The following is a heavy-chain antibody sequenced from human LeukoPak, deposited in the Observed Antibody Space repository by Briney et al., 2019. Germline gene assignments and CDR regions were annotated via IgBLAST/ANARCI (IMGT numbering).Heavy chain of an antibody. J-gene: IGHJ4*02. D-gene: IGHD6-6*01. CDR3: AKLGIAARRRGVFDY. CDR1: GFTFDDYA. V-gene: IGHV3-43*02. Sequence: GGSLRLSCAASGFTFDDYAMHWVRQAPGKGLEWVSFISGDGGRTYYADSVKGRFTISTDSTKNSPYLRRNSLRTEDTAFYYCAKLGIAARRRGVFDYWGQGTLVSVSS. CDR2: ISGDGGRT.